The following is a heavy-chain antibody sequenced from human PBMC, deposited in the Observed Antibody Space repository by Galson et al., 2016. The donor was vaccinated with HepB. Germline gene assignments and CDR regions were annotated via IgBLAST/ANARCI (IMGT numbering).Heavy chain of an antibody. CDR3: ARELQTLAQAPLDT. CDR1: GFDLSDYS. CDR2: VRSPSNTI. J-gene: IGHJ5*02. V-gene: IGHV3-11*01. D-gene: IGHD3-3*02. Sequence: SLRLSCAASGFDLSDYSMTWIRQAPGKGLKWVASVRSPSNTIFYADSVEGRFTISRDNSKNSLFLQMSSLRDEDTAVYCCARELQTLAQAPLDTWGQGTLVTVSS.